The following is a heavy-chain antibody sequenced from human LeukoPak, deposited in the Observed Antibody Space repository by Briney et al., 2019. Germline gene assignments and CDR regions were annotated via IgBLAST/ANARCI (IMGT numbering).Heavy chain of an antibody. CDR2: ISAYNGNT. Sequence: GASVKVSCKASGYTFTSYGISWVRQAPGQGLVWMGWISAYNGNTNYAQKLQGRVTMTTDTSTSTAYMELRSLRSDDTAVYYCAYYKRDGGYCSSTSCQGFSFDYWGQGTLVTVSS. J-gene: IGHJ4*02. V-gene: IGHV1-18*01. CDR1: GYTFTSYG. CDR3: AYYKRDGGYCSSTSCQGFSFDY. D-gene: IGHD2-2*01.